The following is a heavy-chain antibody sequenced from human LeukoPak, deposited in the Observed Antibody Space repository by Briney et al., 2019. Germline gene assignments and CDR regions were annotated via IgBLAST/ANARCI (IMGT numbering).Heavy chain of an antibody. Sequence: HPGGSLRLSCAASGFTFSSYGMHWVRRAPGKGLQWVSSISGSGGNADYADSVKGRFTISRDKSRKTLYLEMNSLRVEDTAIYYCANNSREYTSSSLDFWGQGTLVTVSS. CDR1: GFTFSSYG. V-gene: IGHV3-23*01. CDR3: ANNSREYTSSSLDF. D-gene: IGHD6-6*01. CDR2: ISGSGGNA. J-gene: IGHJ4*02.